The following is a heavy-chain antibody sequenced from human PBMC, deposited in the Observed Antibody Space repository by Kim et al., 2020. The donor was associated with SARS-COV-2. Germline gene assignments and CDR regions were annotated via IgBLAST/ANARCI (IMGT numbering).Heavy chain of an antibody. V-gene: IGHV4-59*01. CDR1: GGSISSYY. CDR2: IYYSGST. CDR3: ARGSYGSGSTYVDY. Sequence: SETLSLTCTVSGGSISSYYWSWIRQPPGKGLEWIGYIYYSGSTNYNPSLKSRVTISVDTSKNQFSLKLSSVTAADTAVYYCARGSYGSGSTYVDYWGQGTLVTVSS. D-gene: IGHD3-10*01. J-gene: IGHJ4*02.